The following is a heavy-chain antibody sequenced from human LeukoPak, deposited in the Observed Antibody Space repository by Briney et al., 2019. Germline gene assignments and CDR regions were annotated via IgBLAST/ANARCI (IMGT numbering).Heavy chain of an antibody. J-gene: IGHJ5*02. Sequence: PSETLSLTCTVSGGSISSYYWSWIRQPAGKGLEWIGRIYTSGSTNYNPSLKSRVTMSVDTSKNQFSLKLSSVTAADTAVYCCAREPVRRYCSSTSCYRYNWFDPWGQGTLVTVSS. CDR3: AREPVRRYCSSTSCYRYNWFDP. CDR2: IYTSGST. D-gene: IGHD2-2*01. V-gene: IGHV4-4*07. CDR1: GGSISSYY.